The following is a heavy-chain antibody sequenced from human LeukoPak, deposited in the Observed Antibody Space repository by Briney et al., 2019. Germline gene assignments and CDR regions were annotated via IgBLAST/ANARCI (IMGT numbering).Heavy chain of an antibody. V-gene: IGHV1-2*02. CDR2: INPNSGGT. CDR1: GYTFSGFY. D-gene: IGHD2-15*01. Sequence: ASVKVSCKASGYTFSGFYIHWVRQAPGQGLEWMGWINPNSGGTNYAQKFQGRVTMTRDTSISTAYMELSRLRSDDTAVYYCARSWRFCSGGSCYPIDYWGQGTLVTVSS. CDR3: ARSWRFCSGGSCYPIDY. J-gene: IGHJ4*02.